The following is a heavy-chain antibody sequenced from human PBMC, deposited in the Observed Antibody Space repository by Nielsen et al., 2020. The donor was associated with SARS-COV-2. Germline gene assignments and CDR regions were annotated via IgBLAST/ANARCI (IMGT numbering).Heavy chain of an antibody. D-gene: IGHD1-26*01. CDR2: ISSSGNTV. Sequence: GESLKISCVASGFTFSIYGMHWVRQAPGKGLEWVSYISSSGNTVYYADSVKGRFTISRDNAKNTLYLQMNSLRAEDTAVYYCAKPLSGSYYDFFDYWGQGTLVTVSS. CDR1: GFTFSIYG. V-gene: IGHV3-48*04. CDR3: AKPLSGSYYDFFDY. J-gene: IGHJ4*02.